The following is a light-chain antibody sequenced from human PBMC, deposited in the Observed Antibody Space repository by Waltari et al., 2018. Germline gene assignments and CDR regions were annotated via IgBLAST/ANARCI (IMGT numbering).Light chain of an antibody. J-gene: IGKJ1*01. CDR2: GAS. Sequence: EIVLTQSPGTLSLSPGERATLSCRASQSVSSSYLAWYQQKPGQAPRLLIYGASSRATGIPDRFSGSGSGTDFTLTISRLEPEDAATYYCHQSSSLPWTFGQGTKVEIK. CDR3: HQSSSLPWT. CDR1: QSVSSSY. V-gene: IGKV3-20*01.